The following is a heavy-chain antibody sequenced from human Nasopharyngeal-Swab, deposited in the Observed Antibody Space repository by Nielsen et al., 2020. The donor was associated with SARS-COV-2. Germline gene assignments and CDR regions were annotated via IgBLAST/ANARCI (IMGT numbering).Heavy chain of an antibody. D-gene: IGHD2-21*02. Sequence: SVKVSCKASGGTFSSYAISWVRQAPGQGLEWMGGIIPILGIANYAQKFQGRVTITADKSTSTAYMELSSLRSEDTAVYYCAREKAYCGGDCYHWFDPWGQGTLVTVSS. CDR1: GGTFSSYA. V-gene: IGHV1-69*10. J-gene: IGHJ5*02. CDR2: IIPILGIA. CDR3: AREKAYCGGDCYHWFDP.